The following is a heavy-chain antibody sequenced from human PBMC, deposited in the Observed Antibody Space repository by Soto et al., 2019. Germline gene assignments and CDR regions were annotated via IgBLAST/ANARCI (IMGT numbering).Heavy chain of an antibody. CDR3: VRGDPLPLVGATRVYSWFDP. D-gene: IGHD1-26*01. CDR1: GGSFSGYY. V-gene: IGHV4-34*01. Sequence: QVQLQQWGAGLLKPSETLSLTCAVYGGSFSGYYWSWIRQPPGKGLEWIGEINHSGSTNYNPSLKSRVTISVDTSKNQFSLKLSSVTAADTAVYYCVRGDPLPLVGATRVYSWFDPWGQGTLVTVSS. J-gene: IGHJ5*02. CDR2: INHSGST.